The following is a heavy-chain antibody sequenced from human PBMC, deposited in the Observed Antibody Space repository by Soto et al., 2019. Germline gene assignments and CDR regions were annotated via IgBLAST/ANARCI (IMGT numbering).Heavy chain of an antibody. J-gene: IGHJ4*02. CDR2: IIPIFGTT. CDR3: ARGLYCGGGCYSHFDY. Sequence: VQLVQSGAEVKKPGSSVKVSCKASGGTFSNYPFIWVRQAPGHGLDWMGGIIPIFGTTDYGQRFQGRVTITADESTNTAYMELSSLRSDDTAVYYCARGLYCGGGCYSHFDYWGQGTLVTVSS. CDR1: GGTFSNYP. D-gene: IGHD2-21*02. V-gene: IGHV1-69*01.